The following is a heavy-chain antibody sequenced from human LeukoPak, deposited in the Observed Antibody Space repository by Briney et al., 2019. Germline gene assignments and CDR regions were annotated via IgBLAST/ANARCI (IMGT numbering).Heavy chain of an antibody. D-gene: IGHD3-9*01. CDR3: ARARYLLTYLDY. J-gene: IGHJ4*02. Sequence: SETLSLTCAVYGGSFSGYYWSWIRQPPGKGLEWIGEINHSGSTNYNPSLKSRVTISVDTSKNQFSLKLSSVTAADTAVYYCARARYLLTYLDYWGQGTLVTVSS. V-gene: IGHV4-34*01. CDR2: INHSGST. CDR1: GGSFSGYY.